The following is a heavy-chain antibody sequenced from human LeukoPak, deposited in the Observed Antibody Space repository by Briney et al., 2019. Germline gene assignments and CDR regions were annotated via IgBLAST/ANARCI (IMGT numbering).Heavy chain of an antibody. J-gene: IGHJ4*02. CDR2: IFYSGST. CDR1: GGSISTSNYY. V-gene: IGHV4-39*07. CDR3: ARDEAFDY. Sequence: NPSETLSLTCTVSGGSISTSNYYWGWIRQPPGKGLEWIGNIFYSGSTYYSPSLKSRVTISLDTSRNQFSLKLSSVTAADTAVYYCARDEAFDYWGQGTLVTVSS.